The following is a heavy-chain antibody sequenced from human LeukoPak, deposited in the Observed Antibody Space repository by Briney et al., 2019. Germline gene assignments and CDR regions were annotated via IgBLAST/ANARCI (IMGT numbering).Heavy chain of an antibody. V-gene: IGHV1-2*02. J-gene: IGHJ4*02. D-gene: IGHD2-2*01. CDR2: INPNSGGT. CDR3: ARDVGISYASFDY. Sequence: DSLKVSGKASGYTFTGYYMHWVRQAPGQWLEGMGWINPNSGGTNYAQKFQGRVTMTRDTSISTAYMELSRLRSDDTAVYYCARDVGISYASFDYWGQGTLVTVSS. CDR1: GYTFTGYY.